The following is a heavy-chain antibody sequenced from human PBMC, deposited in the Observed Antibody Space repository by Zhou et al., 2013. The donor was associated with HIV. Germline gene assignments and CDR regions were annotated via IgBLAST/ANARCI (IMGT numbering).Heavy chain of an antibody. CDR1: GYTFTGYY. CDR3: ARGYDILTGYLNWFDP. D-gene: IGHD3-9*01. CDR2: INPNSGGT. Sequence: QVQLVQSGAEVKKPGASVKVSCKASGYTFTGYYMHWVRQAPGQGLEWMGWINPNSGGTNYAQKFQGWVTMTRDTSISTAYMELSRLRSDDTAVYYCARGYDILTGYLNWFDPWGQGTLVTVSS. V-gene: IGHV1-2*04. J-gene: IGHJ5*02.